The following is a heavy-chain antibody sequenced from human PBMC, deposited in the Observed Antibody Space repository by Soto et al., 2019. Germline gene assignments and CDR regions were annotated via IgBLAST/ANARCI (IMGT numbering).Heavy chain of an antibody. V-gene: IGHV3-23*01. Sequence: GGSLRLSCAASAFTFSSCAMSWVRQAPGKGMEWVSAISGSCGSTYYADSVKGRFTISRDNSKNTLYLQMNSLRAEDTAVYYCPKGYAAPFQHWGQGTLVAVSS. CDR2: ISGSCGST. CDR3: PKGYAAPFQH. CDR1: AFTFSSCA. D-gene: IGHD5-18*01. J-gene: IGHJ1*01.